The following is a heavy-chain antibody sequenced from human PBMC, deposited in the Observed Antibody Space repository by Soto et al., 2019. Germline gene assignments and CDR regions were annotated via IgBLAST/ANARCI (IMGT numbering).Heavy chain of an antibody. CDR3: ARGAWSRRQLNRVDY. V-gene: IGHV4-59*01. Sequence: SETLSLTCTVSGGSISSYYWSWIRQPPGKGLEWIGYIYYSGSTNYNPSLKSRVTISVDTSKNQFSLKLSSVTAADTAVYYCARGAWSRRQLNRVDYWGQGTLVTGSS. CDR2: IYYSGST. CDR1: GGSISSYY. J-gene: IGHJ4*02. D-gene: IGHD6-13*01.